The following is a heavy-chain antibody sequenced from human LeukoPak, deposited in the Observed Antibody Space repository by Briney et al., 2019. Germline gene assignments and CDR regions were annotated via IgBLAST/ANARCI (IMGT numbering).Heavy chain of an antibody. CDR3: VGSSSFFYYFDY. CDR2: ISYDGSNK. V-gene: IGHV3-30*04. CDR1: GFTFSSYA. D-gene: IGHD6-13*01. J-gene: IGHJ4*02. Sequence: PGGSLRLSCAASGFTFSSYAMHWVRQAPGKGLEWVAVISYDGSNKYYADSVKGRFTISRDNSKNTLYLQMNSLRAEDTAVYYCVGSSSFFYYFDYWGQGTLVTVSS.